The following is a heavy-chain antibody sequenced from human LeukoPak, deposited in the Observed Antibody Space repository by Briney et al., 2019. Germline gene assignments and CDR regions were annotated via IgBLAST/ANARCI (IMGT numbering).Heavy chain of an antibody. CDR2: INPNSSGT. V-gene: IGHV1-2*04. J-gene: IGHJ5*02. Sequence: ASVKVSCKAYGYTFTGYYMHWVRQAPGQGLEWMGWINPNSSGTNYAQKFQGWVTMTRDTSISTAYMELSRLRSDDTAVYYCARAPDDYGDYVPGGNWFDPWGQGTLVTVSS. D-gene: IGHD4-17*01. CDR1: GYTFTGYY. CDR3: ARAPDDYGDYVPGGNWFDP.